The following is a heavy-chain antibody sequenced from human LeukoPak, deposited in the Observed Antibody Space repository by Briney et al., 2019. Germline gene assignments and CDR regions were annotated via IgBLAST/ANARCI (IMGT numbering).Heavy chain of an antibody. D-gene: IGHD3-22*01. V-gene: IGHV3-66*01. CDR1: GFTVSSNY. CDR2: IYSGGST. CDR3: ARDRYYYDSSGYGYAFDI. Sequence: GGSLRLSCAASGFTVSSNYMSWVRQAPGKGLEWVSVIYSGGSTYYADSVKGRFTISRDNSKNTLYLQMNSLRAEDTAVYYCARDRYYYDSSGYGYAFDIWGQGTMVTVSS. J-gene: IGHJ3*02.